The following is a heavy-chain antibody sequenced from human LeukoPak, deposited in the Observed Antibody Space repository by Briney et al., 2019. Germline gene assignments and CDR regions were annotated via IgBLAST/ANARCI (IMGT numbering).Heavy chain of an antibody. CDR3: ARPRAYDSRDLDY. D-gene: IGHD3-16*01. V-gene: IGHV3-30-3*01. CDR1: GFTFSSYA. J-gene: IGHJ4*02. Sequence: PGRSLRLSCAASGFTFSSYAMHWVRQAPGKGLEWVAVISYDGSNKYYADSVKGRFTISRDNSKNTLYLHLNSLRAEDTAVYYCARPRAYDSRDLDYWGQGALVTVSS. CDR2: ISYDGSNK.